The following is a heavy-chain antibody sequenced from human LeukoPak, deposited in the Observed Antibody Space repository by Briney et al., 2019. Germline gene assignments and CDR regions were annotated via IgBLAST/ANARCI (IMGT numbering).Heavy chain of an antibody. CDR2: IKQDGSEK. J-gene: IGHJ6*04. V-gene: IGHV3-7*03. CDR3: ARDYSSSWFYYYGMDV. Sequence: GGSLRLSCAASGFTFSSYWMSWVRQAPGKGREWVANIKQDGSEKYYVDSVKGRFTISRDNAKNSLYLQMNSLRAEDTAVYYCARDYSSSWFYYYGMDVWGKGTTVTVSS. CDR1: GFTFSSYW. D-gene: IGHD6-13*01.